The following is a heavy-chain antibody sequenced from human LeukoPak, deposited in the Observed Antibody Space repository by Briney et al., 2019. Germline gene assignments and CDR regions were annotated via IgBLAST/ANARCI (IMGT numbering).Heavy chain of an antibody. CDR2: INHNGNVN. V-gene: IGHV3-7*03. Sequence: GGSLGLSCAASGFTFSSYWMNWARQAPGKGLEWVPSINHNGNVNYYVDSVKGRFTISRDNAKNSLYLQMSNLRAEDTAVYFCARGGGLDVWGQGATVTVSS. J-gene: IGHJ6*02. D-gene: IGHD3-16*01. CDR3: ARGGGLDV. CDR1: GFTFSSYW.